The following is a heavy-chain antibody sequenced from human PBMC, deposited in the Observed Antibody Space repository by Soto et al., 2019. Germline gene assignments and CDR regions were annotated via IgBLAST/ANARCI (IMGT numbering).Heavy chain of an antibody. CDR2: ISSSGSTI. V-gene: IGHV3-11*01. Sequence: GGSLRLSCAASGFTFSDYYMSWIRQATGKGLEWVSYISSSGSTIYYADSVKGRFTISRDNAKNSLYLQMNSLRAEDTAVYYCARVVLAEVYGDLYYFDYWGQGTLVTVSS. CDR1: GFTFSDYY. D-gene: IGHD4-17*01. CDR3: ARVVLAEVYGDLYYFDY. J-gene: IGHJ4*02.